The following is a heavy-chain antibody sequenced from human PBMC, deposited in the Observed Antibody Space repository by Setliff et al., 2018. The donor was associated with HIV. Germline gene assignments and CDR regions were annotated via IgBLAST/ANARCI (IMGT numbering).Heavy chain of an antibody. CDR1: GFTFSASP. D-gene: IGHD3-10*01. V-gene: IGHV3-7*01. J-gene: IGHJ4*02. Sequence: GGSLRLSCAASGFTFSASPMNWVRQAPGKGLEWVANIKADGSEKYYVDSVKGRFTISRDNAKNSLFLQMNSLRAEDTAVYYCARDTTYYYGSGSHHWGQGTLVTVSS. CDR2: IKADGSEK. CDR3: ARDTTYYYGSGSHH.